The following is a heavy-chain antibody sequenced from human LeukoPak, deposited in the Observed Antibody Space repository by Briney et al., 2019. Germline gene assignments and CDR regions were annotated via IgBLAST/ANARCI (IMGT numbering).Heavy chain of an antibody. J-gene: IGHJ4*02. Sequence: GGSLRLSCAASGFTFSSYAMSWVRQAPGKGLEWVSAISGSGGSTYYADSVKGRFTISRDNSKNTLYLQMNSLRAEDTAVYYCASKGVPIGGGWYAYWGQGTLVTVSS. CDR1: GFTFSSYA. CDR3: ASKGVPIGGGWYAY. CDR2: ISGSGGST. V-gene: IGHV3-23*01. D-gene: IGHD6-19*01.